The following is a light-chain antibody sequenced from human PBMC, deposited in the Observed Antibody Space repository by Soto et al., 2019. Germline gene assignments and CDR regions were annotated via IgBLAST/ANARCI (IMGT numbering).Light chain of an antibody. CDR1: QNVLSD. J-gene: IGKJ1*01. Sequence: EILLTQSPATLSVSPGETVTLSCRASQNVLSDLAWYQQKPGQAPRLLVYGATTRATDAPAKFRGSGSGTEFSLTISSLQSEDFATYYCPQYRSWPRTFGQGSKVEI. CDR3: PQYRSWPRT. CDR2: GAT. V-gene: IGKV3-15*01.